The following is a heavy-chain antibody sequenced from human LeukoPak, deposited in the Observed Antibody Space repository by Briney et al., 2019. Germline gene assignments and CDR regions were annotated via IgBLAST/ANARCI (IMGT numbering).Heavy chain of an antibody. V-gene: IGHV3-21*01. Sequence: PGGSLRLSCAASGFTFSSYAMSWVRQAPGKGLEWVSSISSSSSYIYYADSVKGRFTISRDNAKNPLYLQMNSLRGEDTAVYYCARDQCSGANCQVALDYWGQGTLVTVSS. D-gene: IGHD2-15*01. CDR3: ARDQCSGANCQVALDY. CDR2: ISSSSSYI. J-gene: IGHJ4*02. CDR1: GFTFSSYA.